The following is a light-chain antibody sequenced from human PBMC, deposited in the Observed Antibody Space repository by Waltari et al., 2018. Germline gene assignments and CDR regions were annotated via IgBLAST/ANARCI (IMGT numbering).Light chain of an antibody. CDR1: QSVLSSSDNQNY. CDR3: QHYYTSPPT. V-gene: IGKV4-1*01. Sequence: DIVMTQSPDSLAVSLGERATINCKSSQSVLSSSDNQNYLAWYQQKQGQPPKLFIYWSSTRESGVPDRFSGSGSGTDFALTISSLQAEDVAVYYCQHYYTSPPTFGGGTKVEIK. CDR2: WSS. J-gene: IGKJ4*01.